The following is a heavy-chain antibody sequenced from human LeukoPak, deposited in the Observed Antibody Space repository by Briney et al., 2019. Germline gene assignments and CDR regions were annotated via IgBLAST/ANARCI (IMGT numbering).Heavy chain of an antibody. CDR3: ARGHSITMVRGTPVDY. J-gene: IGHJ4*02. CDR1: GYTFTSYG. V-gene: IGHV1-18*01. CDR2: ISAYNGNT. D-gene: IGHD3-10*01. Sequence: ASVKVSCKASGYTFTSYGISWVRQAPGQGLEWMGWISAYNGNTNYAQKPQGRVTMTTDTSTSTAYMELRSLRSDDTAVYYCARGHSITMVRGTPVDYWGQGTLVTVAS.